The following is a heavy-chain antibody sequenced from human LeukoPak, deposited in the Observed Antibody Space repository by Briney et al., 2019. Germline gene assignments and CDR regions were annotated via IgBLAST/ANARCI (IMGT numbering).Heavy chain of an antibody. D-gene: IGHD2-15*01. CDR1: GYTFTNYG. V-gene: IGHV1-18*01. CDR2: ISAHNGNT. J-gene: IGHJ3*02. Sequence: ASVKASCKASGYTFTNYGISWVRQAPGQGLEWMGWISAHNGNTDYAQKFQGRVTMTTDTSTSTAYMELRSLRSDDRAVYYCARERYCSGGSCYSGALDTWGQGTMVTVSS. CDR3: ARERYCSGGSCYSGALDT.